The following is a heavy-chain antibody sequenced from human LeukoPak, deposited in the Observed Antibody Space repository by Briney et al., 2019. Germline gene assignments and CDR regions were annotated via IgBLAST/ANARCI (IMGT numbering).Heavy chain of an antibody. CDR2: IYSGGNT. V-gene: IGHV3-53*05. CDR3: ARARWLQYYFDY. Sequence: GGSLRLSCAVSGFTVTNNYMSWVRQAPGKGLEWVSVIYSGGNTYYAESVKGRFTISRDSSKNTLYLQMNSLRAEDTAVYYCARARWLQYYFDYWGQGTLVTVSS. CDR1: GFTVTNNY. D-gene: IGHD5-24*01. J-gene: IGHJ4*02.